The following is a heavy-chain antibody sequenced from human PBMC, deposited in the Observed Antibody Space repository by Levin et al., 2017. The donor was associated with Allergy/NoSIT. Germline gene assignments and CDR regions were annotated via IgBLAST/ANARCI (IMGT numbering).Heavy chain of an antibody. D-gene: IGHD5-12*01. Sequence: SCAASGFTFSDFYMDWVRQTPGKGLEWVGRSRNKANSYATEYAASVKGRFTISRDDSKNSLYLQMNNLKTDDTAVYYCASGYGRWGQGSLVTVSS. CDR3: ASGYGR. CDR1: GFTFSDFY. J-gene: IGHJ4*02. CDR2: SRNKANSYAT. V-gene: IGHV3-72*01.